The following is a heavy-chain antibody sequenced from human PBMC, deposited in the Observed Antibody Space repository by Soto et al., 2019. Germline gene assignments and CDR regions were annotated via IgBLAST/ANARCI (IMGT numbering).Heavy chain of an antibody. CDR2: IKQDGSEK. D-gene: IGHD3-10*01. J-gene: IGHJ6*03. CDR1: GFTFSSYW. V-gene: IGHV3-7*01. Sequence: GGSLRLSCAASGFTFSSYWMSWVRQAPGKGLEWVANIKQDGSEKYYLDSVKGRFTISRDNAKNSLYRQMNSLRAEDTAVYYCARYGFYYGSGSYFGFYYYMDVWGKGTTVTVSS. CDR3: ARYGFYYGSGSYFGFYYYMDV.